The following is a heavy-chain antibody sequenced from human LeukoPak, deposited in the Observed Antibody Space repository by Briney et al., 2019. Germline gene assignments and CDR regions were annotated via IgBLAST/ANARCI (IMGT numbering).Heavy chain of an antibody. Sequence: PGGSLRLSCAASGFTFSSYWMHWVRQAPGKGLVWVSRINSDGSSTSYADSVKGRFTISRDNAKNSLYLQMNSLRAEDTAVYYCVAYLRGYEDAFDYWGQGTLVTVSS. CDR2: INSDGSST. J-gene: IGHJ4*02. CDR1: GFTFSSYW. D-gene: IGHD5-12*01. CDR3: VAYLRGYEDAFDY. V-gene: IGHV3-74*01.